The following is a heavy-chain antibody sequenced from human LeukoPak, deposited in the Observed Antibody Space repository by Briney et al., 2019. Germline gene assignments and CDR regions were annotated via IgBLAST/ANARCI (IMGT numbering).Heavy chain of an antibody. V-gene: IGHV4-34*01. J-gene: IGHJ6*02. D-gene: IGHD2-15*01. CDR2: INHSGST. CDR3: ARVRRGYCSGGSCYHYYYGMDV. Sequence: SETLSLTCAVYGGSFSGYYWSWIRQPPGKGLEWIGEINHSGSTNYNPSLKSRVTISVDTSKNQFSLKLSSVTAADTAVYYCARVRRGYCSGGSCYHYYYGMDVWGQGTTVTVSS. CDR1: GGSFSGYY.